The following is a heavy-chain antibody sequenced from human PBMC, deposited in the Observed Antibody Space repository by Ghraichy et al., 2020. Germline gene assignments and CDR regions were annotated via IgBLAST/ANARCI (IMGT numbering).Heavy chain of an antibody. D-gene: IGHD1-14*01. Sequence: SETLSLTCTVSGGSISSYYWSWIRQPPGKGLEWIGYIYYSGSTNYNPSLKSRVTISVDTSKNQFSLKLSSVTAADTAVYYCARGRGIGPFDYWGQGTLVTVSS. CDR2: IYYSGST. V-gene: IGHV4-59*01. CDR1: GGSISSYY. J-gene: IGHJ4*02. CDR3: ARGRGIGPFDY.